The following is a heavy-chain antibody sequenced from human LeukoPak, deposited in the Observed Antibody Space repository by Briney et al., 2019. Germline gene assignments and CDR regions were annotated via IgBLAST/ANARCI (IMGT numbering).Heavy chain of an antibody. CDR3: TRGPDARGPNGPNWFDP. CDR2: INWDGEST. Sequence: GGSLRLSCVASGFSFDDYGMHWVRQTPGQRLEWVSGINWDGESTGYADSVKGRFTMSRDNAENSLFLQMNSLRAEDTALYYCTRGPDARGPNGPNWFDPWGQGTLVTVSS. J-gene: IGHJ5*02. CDR1: GFSFDDYG. D-gene: IGHD2-8*01. V-gene: IGHV3-20*04.